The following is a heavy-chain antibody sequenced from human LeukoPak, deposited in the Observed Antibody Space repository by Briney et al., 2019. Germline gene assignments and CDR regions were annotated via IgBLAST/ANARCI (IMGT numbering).Heavy chain of an antibody. V-gene: IGHV3-30*03. CDR3: ARSWWELLGPFDY. CDR1: GFTFSSYG. Sequence: GGSLRLSCAASGFTFSSYGMHWVRQAPGKGLEWVAVISYDGSNKYYADSVKGRFTISRDNSKNTLYLQMNSLRAEDTAVYYCARSWWELLGPFDYWGQGTLVTVSS. D-gene: IGHD1-26*01. CDR2: ISYDGSNK. J-gene: IGHJ4*02.